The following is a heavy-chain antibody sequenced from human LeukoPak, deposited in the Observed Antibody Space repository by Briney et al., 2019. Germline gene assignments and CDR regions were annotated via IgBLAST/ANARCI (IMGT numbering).Heavy chain of an antibody. CDR3: ANQARRTGYYFDY. CDR2: ISGSAAYK. J-gene: IGHJ4*02. V-gene: IGHV3-21*04. Sequence: GGSLRLSCAASGLTFTTMNWVRQAPGKGLEWVSSISGSAAYKFYSDSVKGRFTISRDNAKKSLYLQMNSLRAEDTAVYYCANQARRTGYYFDYWGQGTLVTVSS. CDR1: GLTFTT.